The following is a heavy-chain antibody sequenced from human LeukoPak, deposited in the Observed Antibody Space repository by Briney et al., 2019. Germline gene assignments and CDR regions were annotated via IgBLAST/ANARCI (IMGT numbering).Heavy chain of an antibody. J-gene: IGHJ4*02. CDR2: IKQDGSEK. CDR1: GFTFSSYW. V-gene: IGHV3-7*01. D-gene: IGHD3-22*01. Sequence: GGSLRLSCAASGFTFSSYWMSWVRQAPGKGLEWVANIKQDGSEKYYVDSVKGRFTISRDNAKNSLYLQMNSLRAEDTAVYYCARAHLYYYDSSGYYDYWGQGTLVTVSS. CDR3: ARAHLYYYDSSGYYDY.